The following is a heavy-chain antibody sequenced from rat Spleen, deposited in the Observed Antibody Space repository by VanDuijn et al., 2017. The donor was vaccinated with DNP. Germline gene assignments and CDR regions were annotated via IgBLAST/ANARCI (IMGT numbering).Heavy chain of an antibody. CDR1: GFTFSAYA. CDR2: IIYDGSKT. J-gene: IGHJ2*01. CDR3: ATQTGSRLFDY. V-gene: IGHV5S10*01. D-gene: IGHD5-1*01. Sequence: EVQLVESGGGWVQPGSSLKLSCAASGFTFSAYAMAGVRPSPKKGLEWVATIIYDGSKTYYRDSVKGRFTISRDNAESTLYLQMDSLRSEDTATYYCATQTGSRLFDYWGQGVMVTVSS.